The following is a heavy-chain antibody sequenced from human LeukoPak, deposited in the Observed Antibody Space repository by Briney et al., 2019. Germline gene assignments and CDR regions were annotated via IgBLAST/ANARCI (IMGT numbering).Heavy chain of an antibody. CDR3: ARADYNSSWTGGDWFDP. J-gene: IGHJ5*02. Sequence: SETLSLTCTVSGGSISSYYWSWIRQPPGKGLEWIGFIYYSGSTNYNPSLKSRVTISVDTSKNQFSLKLSSVTAADTAVYYCARADYNSSWTGGDWFDPWGQGTLVTVSS. D-gene: IGHD6-13*01. V-gene: IGHV4-59*01. CDR1: GGSISSYY. CDR2: IYYSGST.